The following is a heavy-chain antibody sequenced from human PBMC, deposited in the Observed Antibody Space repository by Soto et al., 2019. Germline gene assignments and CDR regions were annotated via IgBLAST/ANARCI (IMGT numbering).Heavy chain of an antibody. V-gene: IGHV1-69*13. CDR3: ARTNYGSGTPQEGYYYYGLDV. D-gene: IGHD3-10*01. CDR1: GGTFSSYA. J-gene: IGHJ6*02. Sequence: GASVKVSCKASGGTFSSYAISWVRQAPGQGLEWMGGIIPIFGTANYAQKFQGRVTITADESTSTAYLELSSLRSEDTAVYYCARTNYGSGTPQEGYYYYGLDVWGPGTTVTVSS. CDR2: IIPIFGTA.